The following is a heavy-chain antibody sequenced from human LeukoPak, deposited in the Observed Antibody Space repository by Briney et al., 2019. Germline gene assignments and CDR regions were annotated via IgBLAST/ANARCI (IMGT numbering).Heavy chain of an antibody. CDR1: GFTFSTHA. V-gene: IGHV3-30-3*01. CDR3: AKPRHCSTSTCASAAFDV. J-gene: IGHJ3*01. Sequence: GWSLRLSCAASGFTFSTHALHWLGQAPGKGLDGVAVITNDGSDTRYAHSVRGRFPISRDNSKNTLFLQMNSLRAEDTAVYYCAKPRHCSTSTCASAAFDVWGQGTMVTVSS. CDR2: ITNDGSDT. D-gene: IGHD2-2*01.